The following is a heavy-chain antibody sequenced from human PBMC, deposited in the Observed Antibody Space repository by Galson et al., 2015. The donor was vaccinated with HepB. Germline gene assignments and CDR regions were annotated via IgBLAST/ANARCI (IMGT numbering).Heavy chain of an antibody. CDR1: GDSVSSNSAA. D-gene: IGHD6-13*01. CDR3: ARDEYSSWRLLNWFDP. J-gene: IGHJ5*02. CDR2: TYYRSKWYN. Sequence: CAISGDSVSSNSAAWNWIRQSPSRGLEWLGRTYYRSKWYNDYAVSVKSRITINPDTSKNQFSLQLNSVTPEDTAVYYCARDEYSSWRLLNWFDPWGQGTLVTVSS. V-gene: IGHV6-1*01.